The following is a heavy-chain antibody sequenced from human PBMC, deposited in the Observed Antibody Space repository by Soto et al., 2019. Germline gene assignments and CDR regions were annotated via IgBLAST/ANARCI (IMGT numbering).Heavy chain of an antibody. Sequence: QVQLVESGGGVVQPGRSLRLSCAASGFTFSSYAMHWVRQAPGKGLEWVAVISYDGSNKYYADSVKGRFTISRDNSKNTLYLQMNSLRAEDTAVYYCARVQLGYYDSSGYHPCDYWGQGTLVTVSS. D-gene: IGHD3-22*01. CDR1: GFTFSSYA. CDR3: ARVQLGYYDSSGYHPCDY. CDR2: ISYDGSNK. V-gene: IGHV3-30-3*01. J-gene: IGHJ4*02.